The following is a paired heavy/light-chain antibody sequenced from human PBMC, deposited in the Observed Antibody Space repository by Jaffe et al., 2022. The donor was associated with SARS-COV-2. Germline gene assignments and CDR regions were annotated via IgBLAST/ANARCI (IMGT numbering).Heavy chain of an antibody. D-gene: IGHD3-10*01. CDR1: GFTFSTYG. CDR3: AGGRYYLSAFDI. Sequence: QVQLVESGGGVVQPGRSLRLSCAASGFTFSTYGMHWVRQAPGKGLEWLSIISYDGNYKYCANSVKGRFTISRDNSKSTLYLQMDSLRAEDTAVYYCAGGRYYLSAFDIWGQGTMVTVSS. J-gene: IGHJ3*02. V-gene: IGHV3-30*03. CDR2: ISYDGNYK.
Light chain of an antibody. J-gene: IGKJ2*01. CDR1: QSVSSN. Sequence: EIVMTQSPSTLSVSPGDRATLSCKASQSVSSNLAWYQQKPGQAPRLLVYGASTRATGIPARFSGSGSGTEFTLTINSLQSEDFAVYYCQQYNNWPPGYTFGQGTKLEIK. CDR2: GAS. CDR3: QQYNNWPPGYT. V-gene: IGKV3-15*01.